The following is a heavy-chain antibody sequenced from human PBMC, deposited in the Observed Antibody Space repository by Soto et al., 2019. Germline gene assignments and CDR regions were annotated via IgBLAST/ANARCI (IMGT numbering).Heavy chain of an antibody. V-gene: IGHV3-23*01. D-gene: IGHD3-9*01. CDR3: AKMRGLRYVDWLLDY. CDR2: ISGSGDST. J-gene: IGHJ4*02. CDR1: GFTFSDYA. Sequence: GGSLRLSCAASGFTFSDYAMTWVRQAPGKGLECVSTISGSGDSTFYANSVRGRFPISRDNSKNTLFLQMNSLRAEDAAVYYCAKMRGLRYVDWLLDYWGQGTLVTVSS.